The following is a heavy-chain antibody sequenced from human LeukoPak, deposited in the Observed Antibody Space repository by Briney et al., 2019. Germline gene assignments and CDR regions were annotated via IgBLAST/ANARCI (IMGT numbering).Heavy chain of an antibody. CDR2: IWYDGSNK. CDR3: AKDPSGRWSGSYVDY. Sequence: GRSLRLSCAASGFTFSSYGMHWVRQAPGKGLEWVTVIWYDGSNKYYAVSVKGRFTISRDNSKNTLYLQMNSLRAEDTAVYYCAKDPSGRWSGSYVDYWGQGTLVTVSS. V-gene: IGHV3-33*06. CDR1: GFTFSSYG. D-gene: IGHD1-26*01. J-gene: IGHJ4*02.